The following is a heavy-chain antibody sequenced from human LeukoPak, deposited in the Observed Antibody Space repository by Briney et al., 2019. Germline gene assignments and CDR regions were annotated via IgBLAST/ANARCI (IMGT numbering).Heavy chain of an antibody. CDR3: TTVQQWLAQALGY. CDR2: IKKKSDGGTT. Sequence: PGGSLRLSCAASGFTFSGYSMNWVRQAPGKGLEWVGHIKKKSDGGTTDYAAPVKGRFTISRDDSKDTLYLQMNSLKTEDTAVYYCTTVQQWLAQALGYWGQGTLVTVSS. J-gene: IGHJ4*02. D-gene: IGHD6-19*01. V-gene: IGHV3-15*01. CDR1: GFTFSGYS.